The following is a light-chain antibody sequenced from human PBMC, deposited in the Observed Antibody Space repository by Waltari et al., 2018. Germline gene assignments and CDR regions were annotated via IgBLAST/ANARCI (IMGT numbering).Light chain of an antibody. CDR3: QQSYSTPRT. CDR1: QTISGY. J-gene: IGKJ1*01. Sequence: DIQMTQPPASLSASVGDRVTITCRASQTISGYLNWYQQKPGKAPKLLMYAASSLQSGVPSRFSGSGSGTDFTLTISSLQPEDFATYYCQQSYSTPRTFGQGTKVEIK. CDR2: AAS. V-gene: IGKV1-39*01.